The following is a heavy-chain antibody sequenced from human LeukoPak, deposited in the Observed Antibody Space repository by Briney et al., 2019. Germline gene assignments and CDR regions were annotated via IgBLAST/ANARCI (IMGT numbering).Heavy chain of an antibody. CDR2: INGSGDST. CDR3: AKDRQAAAPNVRFDP. V-gene: IGHV3-23*01. D-gene: IGHD6-13*01. J-gene: IGHJ5*02. Sequence: GGALRLSPAASGFTFSEYVISRVRQTPGKGLEWVSVINGSGDSTYYADSLEGRFSISRDNPKNTLYLQMNSLRAEDTAVYYCAKDRQAAAPNVRFDPWGQGTLVTVSS. CDR1: GFTFSEYV.